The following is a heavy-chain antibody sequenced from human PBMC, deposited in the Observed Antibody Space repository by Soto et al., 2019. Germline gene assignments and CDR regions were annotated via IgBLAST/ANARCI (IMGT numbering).Heavy chain of an antibody. D-gene: IGHD3-10*01. V-gene: IGHV4-59*01. CDR1: GGSMNSYY. Sequence: SETLSLTCTVSGGSMNSYYWSWIRQPPGKGLEWIGYINYSGSTNHNPSLKSRVTISVDTSKKQLSLKLTSVTAADAAVYYCARDSGDSRSDWFDPWGQGTLVTVSS. CDR2: INYSGST. CDR3: ARDSGDSRSDWFDP. J-gene: IGHJ5*02.